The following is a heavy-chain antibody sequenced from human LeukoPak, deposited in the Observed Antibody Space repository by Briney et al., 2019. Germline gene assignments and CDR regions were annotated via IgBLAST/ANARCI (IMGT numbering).Heavy chain of an antibody. D-gene: IGHD3-16*01. V-gene: IGHV1-2*02. Sequence: ASVKVSCKASGYTFSDYYIHWVRQAPEQGLEWMGWISPNSGGTTYAQKFQGRVTMTRDTSISTAYMELSSLRSDDTAVYYCVRGGALLGGSWYFDYWGQGTLVTVSS. J-gene: IGHJ4*02. CDR3: VRGGALLGGSWYFDY. CDR2: ISPNSGGT. CDR1: GYTFSDYY.